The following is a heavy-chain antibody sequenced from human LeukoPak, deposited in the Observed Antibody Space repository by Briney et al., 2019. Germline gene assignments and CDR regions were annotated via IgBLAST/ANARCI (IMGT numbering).Heavy chain of an antibody. CDR1: GASVSSGGYY. Sequence: PSQTLSLTCTVSGASVSSGGYYWSWIRQHPGKGLEWIGSIYYSGRTYYNPSLKSRVTTSIDTSRNQFSLKLSSVTAADTAVYYCAREMATGSRWGQGTLVTVSS. D-gene: IGHD5-24*01. J-gene: IGHJ4*02. V-gene: IGHV4-31*03. CDR3: AREMATGSR. CDR2: IYYSGRT.